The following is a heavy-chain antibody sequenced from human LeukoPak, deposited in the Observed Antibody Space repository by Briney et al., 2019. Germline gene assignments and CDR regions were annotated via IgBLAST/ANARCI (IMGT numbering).Heavy chain of an antibody. Sequence: SETLSLTCTVSGGSISSYYWSWIRQPAGKGLEWIRRIYTSGSTNYNPSLKSRVTMSVDTSKNQFSLKLSSVTAADTAVYYCARDSYCSGGSCYPNNWFDPWGQGTLVTVSS. CDR3: ARDSYCSGGSCYPNNWFDP. J-gene: IGHJ5*02. CDR1: GGSISSYY. V-gene: IGHV4-4*07. D-gene: IGHD2-15*01. CDR2: IYTSGST.